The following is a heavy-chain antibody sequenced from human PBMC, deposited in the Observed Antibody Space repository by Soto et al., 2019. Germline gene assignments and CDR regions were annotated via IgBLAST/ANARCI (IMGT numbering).Heavy chain of an antibody. D-gene: IGHD2-2*01. V-gene: IGHV4-38-2*01. J-gene: IGHJ1*01. CDR1: GYSISSGYY. CDR3: AVGYCSSSSCSREYFQT. CDR2: IYHSGST. Sequence: SETLSLTCAVSGYSISSGYYWGWIRQPPGKGLEWIGSIYHSGSTYYNPSLESRVTISVDTSKNQFSLKLSSVTAADTAIYYCAVGYCSSSSCSREYFQTWGQGTLVTV.